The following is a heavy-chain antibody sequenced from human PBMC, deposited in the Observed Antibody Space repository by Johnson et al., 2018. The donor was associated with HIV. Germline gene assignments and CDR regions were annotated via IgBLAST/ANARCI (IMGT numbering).Heavy chain of an antibody. CDR2: IDGNGGNK. D-gene: IGHD1-14*01. J-gene: IGHJ3*02. Sequence: VQLVESGGGLVQPGGSLRLSCAASGFTVSSNYMSWVRQAPGKGLEWVCGIDGNGGNKRYAASVKGRFTISRDNAKNSLYLQMNSLRAEDTAVYYCARDAHRTDDAFDIWGQGTMVTVSS. V-gene: IGHV3-66*01. CDR1: GFTVSSNY. CDR3: ARDAHRTDDAFDI.